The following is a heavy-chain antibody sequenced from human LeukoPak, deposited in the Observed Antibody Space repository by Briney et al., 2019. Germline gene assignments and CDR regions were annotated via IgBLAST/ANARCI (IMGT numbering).Heavy chain of an antibody. CDR2: IYYSGST. CDR1: AGSLSSFY. V-gene: IGHV4-59*01. CDR3: ARVPGGWYDKYYFDY. J-gene: IGHJ4*02. Sequence: PPETLSLTCTVSAGSLSSFYWSWVRQPPGGGLEWIGYIYYSGSTNYNPSLKSRVTISVDTSKNQFSLKLSSVTAADTAVYYCARVPGGWYDKYYFDYWGQGTLVTVSS. D-gene: IGHD6-19*01.